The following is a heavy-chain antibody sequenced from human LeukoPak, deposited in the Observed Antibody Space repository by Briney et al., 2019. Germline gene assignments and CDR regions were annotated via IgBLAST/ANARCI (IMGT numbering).Heavy chain of an antibody. Sequence: PGGSLRLSCAASGFTFSSYWMSWVRQAPGKGLEWVANIKQDGSEKYYVDSVKGRFTISRDNAKNSLYLQMSSLRAEDTAVYYCARDRGPTDRGAFDIWGQGTMVTVSS. CDR1: GFTFSSYW. V-gene: IGHV3-7*01. D-gene: IGHD2-21*02. CDR2: IKQDGSEK. J-gene: IGHJ3*02. CDR3: ARDRGPTDRGAFDI.